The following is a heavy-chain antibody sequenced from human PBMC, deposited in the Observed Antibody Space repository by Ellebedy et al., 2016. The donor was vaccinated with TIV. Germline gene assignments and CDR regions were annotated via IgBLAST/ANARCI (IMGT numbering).Heavy chain of an antibody. CDR1: GFTFGSFA. V-gene: IGHV3-23*01. Sequence: PGGSLRLSCTASGFTFGSFAMSWVRQAPGKGLEWVSDISGSGGTAHYTDSVQGRFTVSRDNSKNTLFLQMNGLRAEDTAIYYCSKEYTFSSASYKFDYWGQGALVTVSS. D-gene: IGHD6-19*01. CDR3: SKEYTFSSASYKFDY. CDR2: ISGSGGTA. J-gene: IGHJ4*02.